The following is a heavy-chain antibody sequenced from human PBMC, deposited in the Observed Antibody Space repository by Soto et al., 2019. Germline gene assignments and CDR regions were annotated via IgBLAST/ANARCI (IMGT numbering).Heavy chain of an antibody. CDR2: ISAGSGSAT. Sequence: TGGSLRLSCAASGFAFSNYAMTWVRQAPGKGLEWVSLISAGSGSATSFADSVRGRFTISRDNSKSMLYLQMNSLRPDDTAVYYCAKRRAMGATGAVDIWGQGTLVTVSS. CDR3: AKRRAMGATGAVDI. CDR1: GFAFSNYA. V-gene: IGHV3-23*01. D-gene: IGHD1-26*01. J-gene: IGHJ3*02.